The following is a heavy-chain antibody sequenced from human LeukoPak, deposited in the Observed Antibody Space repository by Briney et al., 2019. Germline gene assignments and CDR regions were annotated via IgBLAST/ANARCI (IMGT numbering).Heavy chain of an antibody. V-gene: IGHV4-59*08. CDR1: GGSISSYY. J-gene: IGHJ4*02. Sequence: SISSTVSGGSISSYYWSWIRQPPGKGLEWIGYIYYSGSTNYHPSLRSRVTISVNTSKNQFSLKLSSVTAADTAVCYCARLYSSGWYPLWYFDYWGQGTLVTVSS. CDR3: ARLYSSGWYPLWYFDY. D-gene: IGHD6-19*01. CDR2: IYYSGST.